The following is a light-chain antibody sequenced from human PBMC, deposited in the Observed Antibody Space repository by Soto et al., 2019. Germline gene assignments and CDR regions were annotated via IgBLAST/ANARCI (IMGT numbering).Light chain of an antibody. CDR2: AAS. Sequence: LLTQSPSSLSASVGDRVTITCRASQGISSYLAWYQQEPGKAPKLLIYAASTLQTGVPSRFSGSGSGTDFTLTISSLQPDDFATFCCQQLGNYPLTFGQGTRLEIK. CDR3: QQLGNYPLT. V-gene: IGKV1-9*01. J-gene: IGKJ5*01. CDR1: QGISSY.